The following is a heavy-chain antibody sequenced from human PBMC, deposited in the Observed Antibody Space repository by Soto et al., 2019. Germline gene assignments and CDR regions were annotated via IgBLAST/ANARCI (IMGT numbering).Heavy chain of an antibody. CDR2: SRKKTSNYST. CDR3: ASPPTESTTGDY. CDR1: GFTFSDHY. J-gene: IGHJ4*02. V-gene: IGHV3-72*01. D-gene: IGHD1-26*01. Sequence: EVQLVESGGGLVQPGGSLRLSCVTSGFTFSDHYMDWVRQAPGKGLEWVGRSRKKTSNYSTYYAPSVRGRFTISRDESKNSLYLQMDSLKTEDTALYYCASPPTESTTGDYWGQGTLVTVSS.